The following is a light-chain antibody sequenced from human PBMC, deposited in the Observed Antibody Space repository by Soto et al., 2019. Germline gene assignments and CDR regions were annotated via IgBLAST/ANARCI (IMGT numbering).Light chain of an antibody. J-gene: IGLJ1*01. Sequence: QSALTQPASVSGSPGQSITISCTGTSSDVGGYNYVSWYQQHPGKAPKLMIYDVSNWPSGVSNRFSGSKSGNTASLTISGLQAEDEADYYCSSYTTRSPLVFGTGTKVTVL. CDR3: SSYTTRSPLV. CDR2: DVS. CDR1: SSDVGGYNY. V-gene: IGLV2-14*01.